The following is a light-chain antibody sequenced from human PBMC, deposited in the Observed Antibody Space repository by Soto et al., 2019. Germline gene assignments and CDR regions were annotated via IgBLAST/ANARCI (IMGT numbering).Light chain of an antibody. CDR1: SSDVGIYGY. J-gene: IGLJ3*02. CDR2: EVS. CDR3: GSYTKISTWV. V-gene: IGLV2-14*01. Sequence: QSALTQPASVSGSPGQSITISCSGSSSDVGIYGYVSWYQQHPGKAPKLLIYEVSNRPSGVSQRFSGSKSGNTASLTISGLQVEDEADYYCGSYTKISTWVFGGGTKLTVL.